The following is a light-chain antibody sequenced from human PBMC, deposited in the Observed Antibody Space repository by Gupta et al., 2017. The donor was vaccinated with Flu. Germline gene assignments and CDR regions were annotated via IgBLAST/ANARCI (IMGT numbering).Light chain of an antibody. J-gene: IGLJ2*01. CDR3: QSYDSSLSGVV. V-gene: IGLV1-40*01. CDR1: SSNIGAGYD. CDR2: GNS. Sequence: SVLTQPPSVSGAPGQLVTISCTGSSSNIGAGYDVHWYQQLPGTAPKLLIYGNSNRPSGVPDRFSGSKSGTAAAMAIXGXQAEDEXDYYCQSYDSSLSGVVFGGGTKLTVL.